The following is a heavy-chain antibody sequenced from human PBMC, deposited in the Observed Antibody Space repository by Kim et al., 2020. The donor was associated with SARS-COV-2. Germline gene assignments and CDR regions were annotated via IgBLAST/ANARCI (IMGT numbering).Heavy chain of an antibody. J-gene: IGHJ4*01. Sequence: GGSLRLSCAASGFTFSNYAVSWVRQTPGKGLEWVSTISGSGGSTYYADSVKGRFTISRDNSKNTLYLQMSSLRAEDTAVYFCAKDPFYDFWSGYYDYWG. CDR2: ISGSGGST. CDR3: AKDPFYDFWSGYYDY. CDR1: GFTFSNYA. V-gene: IGHV3-23*01. D-gene: IGHD3-3*01.